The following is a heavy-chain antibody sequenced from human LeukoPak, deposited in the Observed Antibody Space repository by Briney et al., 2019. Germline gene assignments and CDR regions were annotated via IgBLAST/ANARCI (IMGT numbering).Heavy chain of an antibody. V-gene: IGHV4-59*02. Sequence: LSETLSLTCTVSGGSVSSSYWSWIRQPPGKGLEWIGYIYYSGSTNYNPSLKSRVTISVDTSKNQFSLKLSSVTAADTAVYYCARGGIYYGSGSYGVDVWGQGTTVTVSS. J-gene: IGHJ6*02. CDR3: ARGGIYYGSGSYGVDV. D-gene: IGHD3-10*01. CDR1: GGSVSSSY. CDR2: IYYSGST.